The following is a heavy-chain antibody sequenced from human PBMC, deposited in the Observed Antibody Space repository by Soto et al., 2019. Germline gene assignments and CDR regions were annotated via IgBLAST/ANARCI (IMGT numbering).Heavy chain of an antibody. J-gene: IGHJ1*01. V-gene: IGHV3-23*01. D-gene: IGHD3-10*01. CDR2: ISASDGDA. Sequence: EVQLLESGGTLVQPGGSLRLCCAASGFTLSSHDMSWVRQTPDKGLEWVSGISASDGDAYYADPVKGRFTTSRDNSQNTLYLQMNSLRVEDTAVYYCAKDSDRDYFQNWGQGTLVTVSS. CDR1: GFTLSSHD. CDR3: AKDSDRDYFQN.